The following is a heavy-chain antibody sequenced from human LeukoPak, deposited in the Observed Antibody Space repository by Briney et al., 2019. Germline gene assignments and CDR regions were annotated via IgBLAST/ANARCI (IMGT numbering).Heavy chain of an antibody. V-gene: IGHV4-4*07. CDR2: IYTSGST. D-gene: IGHD5-24*01. CDR3: ARERTIRHYFDY. Sequence: SETLSLTCTVSGGSISSYYWSWIRQPAGKGLEWIGRIYTSGSTNYNPSLKSRVIISVDTSKNQFSLKLSSVTAADTAVYYCARERTIRHYFDYWGQGTLVTVSS. J-gene: IGHJ4*02. CDR1: GGSISSYY.